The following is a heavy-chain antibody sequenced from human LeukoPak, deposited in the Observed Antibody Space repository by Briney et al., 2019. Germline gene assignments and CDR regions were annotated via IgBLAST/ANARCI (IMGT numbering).Heavy chain of an antibody. D-gene: IGHD1-20*01. J-gene: IGHJ4*02. V-gene: IGHV1-18*01. Sequence: AASVKVSCKASGYTFTRYSISRVRHTPGQGLEGVGGISAYNGKTNSAQKLQRRVTMTTDASTSTAYPEMRSLRSDATAFYFCARDGVKYNWNYFDYWGQGTLVTVSS. CDR2: ISAYNGKT. CDR1: GYTFTRYS. CDR3: ARDGVKYNWNYFDY.